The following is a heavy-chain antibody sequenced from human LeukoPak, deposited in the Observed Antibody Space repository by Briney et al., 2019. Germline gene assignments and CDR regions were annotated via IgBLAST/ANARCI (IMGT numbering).Heavy chain of an antibody. Sequence: GGSLRLSCAASGFTFSSYVMHWVRQAPGKGLEWVAFIRYDGSNKYYADSVKGRFTISRDNSKNTLYLQMNSLRAEDTAVYYCAKVRYGDYGWDYWGQGTLVTVSS. CDR2: IRYDGSNK. CDR1: GFTFSSYV. D-gene: IGHD4-17*01. J-gene: IGHJ4*02. V-gene: IGHV3-30*02. CDR3: AKVRYGDYGWDY.